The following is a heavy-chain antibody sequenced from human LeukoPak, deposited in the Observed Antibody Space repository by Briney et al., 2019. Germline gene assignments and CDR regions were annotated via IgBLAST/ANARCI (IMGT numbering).Heavy chain of an antibody. D-gene: IGHD6-6*01. J-gene: IGHJ4*02. Sequence: SETLSLTCTVSGGSISNYYWCWIRQPPGKGLEWIGYIYYSGSTNSNPSLKSRVTISLDTSNNQFSLKLSSVTAADTAVYYCARAGQFISARPITFDYWGQGSLVTVSS. CDR2: IYYSGST. CDR1: GGSISNYY. V-gene: IGHV4-59*01. CDR3: ARAGQFISARPITFDY.